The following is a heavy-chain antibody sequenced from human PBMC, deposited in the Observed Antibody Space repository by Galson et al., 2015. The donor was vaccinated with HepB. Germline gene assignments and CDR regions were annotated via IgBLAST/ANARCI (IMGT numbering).Heavy chain of an antibody. V-gene: IGHV3-15*01. CDR3: TTDRTSGSYYPGDY. CDR1: GFTFSNAW. Sequence: SLRLSCAASGFTFSNAWMSWVRQAPGKGLEWVGRIKSKTDGGTTDYAAPVKGRFTISRDDSKNTLYLQMNSLKNEDTAVYYCTTDRTSGSYYPGDYWGQGTLVTVSS. J-gene: IGHJ4*02. CDR2: IKSKTDGGTT. D-gene: IGHD1-26*01.